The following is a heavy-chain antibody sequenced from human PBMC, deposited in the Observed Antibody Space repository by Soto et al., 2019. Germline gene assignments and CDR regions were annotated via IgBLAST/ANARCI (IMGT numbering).Heavy chain of an antibody. CDR2: IVVGTGNT. J-gene: IGHJ5*02. CDR3: ARDARSIAAAGRWFDP. Sequence: SVKVSCKASGFPLSNSAVQWVRQARGQRLEWIGRIVVGTGNTDYAQKLQGRVTMTTDTSTSTAYMELRSLRSDDTAVYYCARDARSIAAAGRWFDPWGQGTLVTVSS. CDR1: GFPLSNSA. V-gene: IGHV1-58*01. D-gene: IGHD6-13*01.